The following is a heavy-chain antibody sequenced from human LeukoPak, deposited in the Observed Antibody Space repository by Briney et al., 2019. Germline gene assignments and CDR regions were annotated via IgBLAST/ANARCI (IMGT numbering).Heavy chain of an antibody. CDR1: GFSFSTYA. J-gene: IGHJ4*02. CDR2: IWHDARHT. D-gene: IGHD3-10*01. CDR3: AREIFGSGSYPDY. V-gene: IGHV3-33*01. Sequence: GGSLRLTCAASGFSFSTYAMHGVRQAPGEGLEWVALIWHDARHTFYTDSVKGRFTISRDNYKNTVYLQMNSLGGEDTAVYYCAREIFGSGSYPDYWGEGTLVTVSS.